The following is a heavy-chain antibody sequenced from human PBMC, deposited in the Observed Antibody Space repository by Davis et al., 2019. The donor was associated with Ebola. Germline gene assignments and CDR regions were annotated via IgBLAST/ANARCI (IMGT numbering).Heavy chain of an antibody. CDR1: GGSISSYY. V-gene: IGHV4-59*01. CDR2: IYYSGST. Sequence: PSETLSLTCTVSGGSISSYYWSWIRQPPGKGLDWIGYIYYSGSTNYNPSLKSRVTISVDTSKNQFSLKLSSVTAADTAVYYCARDRSIAARGAEYFQHWGQGTLVTVSS. D-gene: IGHD6-6*01. J-gene: IGHJ1*01. CDR3: ARDRSIAARGAEYFQH.